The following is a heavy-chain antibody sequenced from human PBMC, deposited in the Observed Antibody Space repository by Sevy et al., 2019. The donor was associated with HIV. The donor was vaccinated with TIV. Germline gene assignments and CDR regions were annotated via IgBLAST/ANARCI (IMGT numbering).Heavy chain of an antibody. CDR2: INTNTGNP. CDR1: GYTFTSYA. D-gene: IGHD4-17*01. CDR3: ATQAYGDYDYYYYGMDV. Sequence: ASVKVSCKASGYTFTSYAMNWVRQAPGQGLEWMGWINTNTGNPTYAQGFTGRFVFSLDTSVSTAYLQISSLKAEDTAVYYCATQAYGDYDYYYYGMDVWGQGTTVTVSS. V-gene: IGHV7-4-1*02. J-gene: IGHJ6*02.